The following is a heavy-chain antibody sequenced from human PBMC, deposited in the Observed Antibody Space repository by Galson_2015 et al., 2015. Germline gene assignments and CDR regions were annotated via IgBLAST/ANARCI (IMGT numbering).Heavy chain of an antibody. CDR2: IYSGGCT. D-gene: IGHD6-19*01. CDR1: GFTVSSNY. J-gene: IGHJ4*02. Sequence: SLRLSCAASGFTVSSNYMSWVRQAPGKGLEWVSVIYSGGCTYYADSVKGRFTISRDNSKNTLYLQMNSLRAEDTAVYYCARGVYSSGWYVGFDYWGQGTLVTVSS. V-gene: IGHV3-53*01. CDR3: ARGVYSSGWYVGFDY.